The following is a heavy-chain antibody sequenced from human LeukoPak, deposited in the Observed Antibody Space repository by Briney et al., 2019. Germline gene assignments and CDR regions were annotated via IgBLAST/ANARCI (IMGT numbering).Heavy chain of an antibody. CDR1: GGSISSNNYY. Sequence: PSETLSLTCTVSGGSISSNNYYWGWIRLPPGKGLEWIGSIYYTGSTYYNPPLKGRVTISVDTSKNQFCLKLSSVTAADTAVYYCARDQTFPGELSQGGYFDYWGQGTLVTVSS. D-gene: IGHD3-10*01. CDR2: IYYTGST. CDR3: ARDQTFPGELSQGGYFDY. J-gene: IGHJ4*02. V-gene: IGHV4-39*07.